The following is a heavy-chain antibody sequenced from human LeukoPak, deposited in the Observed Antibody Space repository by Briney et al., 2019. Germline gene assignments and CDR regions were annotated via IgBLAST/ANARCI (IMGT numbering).Heavy chain of an antibody. CDR2: IYYSGST. D-gene: IGHD1-26*01. V-gene: IGHV4-59*01. Sequence: PSETLSLTCTVSGGSISSYYWSWIRQPPGKGLEWIGYIYYSGSTNYNPSLKSRVTISVDTSKNQFSLKLSSATAADTAVYYCASRVSGSFTFDYWGQGTLVTVSS. CDR1: GGSISSYY. CDR3: ASRVSGSFTFDY. J-gene: IGHJ4*02.